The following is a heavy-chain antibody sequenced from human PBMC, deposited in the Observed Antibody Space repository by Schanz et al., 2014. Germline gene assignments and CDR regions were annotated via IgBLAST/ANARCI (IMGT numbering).Heavy chain of an antibody. Sequence: PGGSLRLSCAASGFSFSDHAMSWVRQAPGKGLEWISYIGSSSSRIDHADSVKGRFTISRDNAKNSLYLQMNSLRAEDTAVYYCANNWNLDYWGQGTLVTVSS. D-gene: IGHD1-20*01. CDR3: ANNWNLDY. CDR1: GFSFSDHA. J-gene: IGHJ4*02. V-gene: IGHV3-11*04. CDR2: IGSSSSRI.